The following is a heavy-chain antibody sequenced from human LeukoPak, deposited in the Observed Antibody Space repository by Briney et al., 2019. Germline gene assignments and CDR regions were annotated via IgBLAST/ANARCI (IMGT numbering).Heavy chain of an antibody. Sequence: SETLSLTCAVYGGSFSGFYWSWIRQPAGKGLEWIGRIYTSGNTDYNPSPKSRVTISVDTSKNQFSLNLSSVTAADTAVYYCARERDGSGTQRGLDYWGQGTLVIVSS. CDR2: IYTSGNT. V-gene: IGHV4-4*07. D-gene: IGHD3-10*01. CDR3: ARERDGSGTQRGLDY. CDR1: GGSFSGFY. J-gene: IGHJ4*02.